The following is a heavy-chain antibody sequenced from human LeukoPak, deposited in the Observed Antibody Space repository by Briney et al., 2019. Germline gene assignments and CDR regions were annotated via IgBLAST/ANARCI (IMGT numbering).Heavy chain of an antibody. J-gene: IGHJ5*02. V-gene: IGHV4-61*02. CDR3: AREAPSSWFDP. CDR1: GGSISSGSYY. CDR2: IYTSGST. Sequence: SETLSLTCTVSGGSISSGSYYWSWIRQPAGKGLEWIGRIYTSGSTNYNPSLKSRVTISVDTSKNQFSLKLSSVTAADTAVYYCAREAPSSWFDPWGQGTLVTVSS.